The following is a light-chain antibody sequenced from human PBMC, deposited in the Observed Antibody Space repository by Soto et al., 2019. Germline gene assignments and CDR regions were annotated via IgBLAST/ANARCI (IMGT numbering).Light chain of an antibody. Sequence: IHMTVSPATMSASVGNRVTITCRASPSTSSSLAWYQQEPGHAPKFLIYDASSLESGVPSRFSGSGSGTEFTLTISIMKPDDFATYYCQHYNSWWTFGQGTKVDIK. CDR1: PSTSSS. CDR3: QHYNSWWT. CDR2: DAS. J-gene: IGKJ1*01. V-gene: IGKV1-5*01.